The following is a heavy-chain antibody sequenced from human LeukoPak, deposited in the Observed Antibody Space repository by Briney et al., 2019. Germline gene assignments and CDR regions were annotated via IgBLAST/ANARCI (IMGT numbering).Heavy chain of an antibody. CDR1: GFTFSSYS. D-gene: IGHD3-22*01. Sequence: GGSLRLSCAASGFTFSSYSMNWVRQAPGKGLEWVSSISSSSSYIYYADSVKGRFTISRDNAKNSLYLQMNSLRAEDTAVYYCARGYYYDSSGYYARAIDYWGQGTLVTVSS. CDR2: ISSSSSYI. J-gene: IGHJ4*02. V-gene: IGHV3-21*01. CDR3: ARGYYYDSSGYYARAIDY.